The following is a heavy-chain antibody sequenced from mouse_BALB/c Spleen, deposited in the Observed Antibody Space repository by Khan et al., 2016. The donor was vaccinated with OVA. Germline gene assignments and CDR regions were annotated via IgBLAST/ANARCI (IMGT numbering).Heavy chain of an antibody. J-gene: IGHJ3*01. CDR1: WFSLNSYG. D-gene: IGHD1-1*01. Sequence: QVQLKESGPGLVAPSQSLSITCTVSWFSLNSYGVHWVRQPPVKGLEWLGVIWAGGSTNHTSALMSRLSLSKDNSKSHVCLQRSSLRTEDTAMYNYARAYYYGAWCACWGQGTRVTVCA. V-gene: IGHV2-9*02. CDR2: IWAGGST. CDR3: ARAYYYGAWCAC.